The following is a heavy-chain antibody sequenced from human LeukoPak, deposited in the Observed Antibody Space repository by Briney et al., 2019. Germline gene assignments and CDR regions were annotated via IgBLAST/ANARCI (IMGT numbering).Heavy chain of an antibody. Sequence: GGSLRLSCEASGFTLRNYAMSWVRQAPGKGLEWVSAISGSGGSTYYADSVKGRFTISRDNSKNTLYLQMNSLRAEDTAVYYCQVVNPTYFDYWGQGTLVTVSS. V-gene: IGHV3-23*01. D-gene: IGHD3-22*01. J-gene: IGHJ4*02. CDR3: QVVNPTYFDY. CDR2: ISGSGGST. CDR1: GFTLRNYA.